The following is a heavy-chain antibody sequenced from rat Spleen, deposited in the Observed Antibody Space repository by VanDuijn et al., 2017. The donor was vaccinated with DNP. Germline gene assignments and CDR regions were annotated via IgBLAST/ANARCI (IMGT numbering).Heavy chain of an antibody. Sequence: QVQLKESGPGLVQPSQTLSLTCTVSGFSLSFYGVTWVRHPPGKGLEWIAAISNGGTTYYNSALKSRLSISRDISKSQVFLKMNSLQTEDTAIYFCTSLMYTTDYCHYWGQGVMVTVSS. D-gene: IGHD1-6*01. J-gene: IGHJ2*01. CDR3: TSLMYTTDYCHY. CDR1: GFSLSFYG. CDR2: ISNGGTT. V-gene: IGHV2S12*01.